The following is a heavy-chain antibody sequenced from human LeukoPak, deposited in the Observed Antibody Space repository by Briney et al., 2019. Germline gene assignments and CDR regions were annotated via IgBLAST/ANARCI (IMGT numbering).Heavy chain of an antibody. V-gene: IGHV4-4*07. J-gene: IGHJ5*02. Sequence: SETLSLTCIVSGGSISSYYWSWIRQPAGKGLEWIGRIHTSGSTNYNPSLKSRVTMSVDTSKNQFSLKLTSVTAADTAVYYCARDGYCSSTSCLGYWFDPWGQGTLVTVSS. CDR3: ARDGYCSSTSCLGYWFDP. CDR2: IHTSGST. CDR1: GGSISSYY. D-gene: IGHD2-2*03.